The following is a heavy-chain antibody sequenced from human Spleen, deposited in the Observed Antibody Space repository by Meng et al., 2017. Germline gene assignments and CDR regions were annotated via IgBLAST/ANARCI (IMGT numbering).Heavy chain of an antibody. CDR3: NWNDFGDY. J-gene: IGHJ4*02. V-gene: IGHV3-15*01. Sequence: ETLSLTCAVSGYSISSGYYWSWVRQAPGRGLEWVARIKSKTDGETPDYAAPVKGRFTISRDDSKNTLYLQMHSLKTEDTAVYYCNWNDFGDYWGQGALVTVSS. CDR1: GYSISSGYY. D-gene: IGHD1-1*01. CDR2: IKSKTDGETP.